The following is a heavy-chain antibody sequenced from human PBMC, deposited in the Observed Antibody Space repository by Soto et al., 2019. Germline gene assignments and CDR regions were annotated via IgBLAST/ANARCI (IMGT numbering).Heavy chain of an antibody. D-gene: IGHD2-2*01. CDR1: GFTFSSYW. Sequence: GGSLRLSCAASGFTFSSYWMSWVRQAPGKGLEWVANIKQDGSEKYYVDSVKGRFTISRDNAKNSLYLQMNSLRAEDTAVYYCARGYCSSTSCPDYYYYYYMDVWGKGTTVTVSS. V-gene: IGHV3-7*01. CDR3: ARGYCSSTSCPDYYYYYYMDV. J-gene: IGHJ6*03. CDR2: IKQDGSEK.